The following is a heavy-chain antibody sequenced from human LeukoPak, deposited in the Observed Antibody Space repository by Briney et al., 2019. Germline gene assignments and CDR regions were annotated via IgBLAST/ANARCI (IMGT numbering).Heavy chain of an antibody. CDR2: INHNGNVD. CDR1: GFTFSSYW. CDR3: ARGGGLGV. J-gene: IGHJ6*02. Sequence: GGSLRLSCAASGFTFSSYWMNWARQAPGKGLEWVASINHNGNVDYYVDSVKGRFTISRDNAKNSLYLQMSNLRAEDTAVYFCARGGGLGVWGQGATVTVSS. D-gene: IGHD3-16*01. V-gene: IGHV3-7*03.